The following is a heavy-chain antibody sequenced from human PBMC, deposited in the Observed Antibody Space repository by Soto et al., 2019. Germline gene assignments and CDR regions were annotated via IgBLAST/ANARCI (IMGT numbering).Heavy chain of an antibody. CDR1: GYTFTSYA. J-gene: IGHJ4*02. CDR2: INAGNGNT. D-gene: IGHD3-22*01. Sequence: QVQLVQPGAEVKKPGASVKVSCKASGYTFTSYAMHWVRQAPGQRLEWMGWINAGNGNTKYSQKFQGRVTITRDTSASTAYMELSSLRSEDTAVYYCAGYDSSGYYSPFDYWGQGILVTVSS. CDR3: AGYDSSGYYSPFDY. V-gene: IGHV1-3*01.